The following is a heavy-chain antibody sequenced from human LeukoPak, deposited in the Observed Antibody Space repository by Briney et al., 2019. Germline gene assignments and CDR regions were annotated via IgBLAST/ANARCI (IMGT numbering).Heavy chain of an antibody. CDR2: INPNSGGT. J-gene: IGHJ5*02. CDR3: ARDNIVGATNWFDP. V-gene: IGHV1-2*04. CDR1: GYTFTGYY. Sequence: ASVKVSCKASGYTFTGYYMHWVRQAPGQGLEWMGWINPNSGGTNYAQKFQGWVTMTRDTSTSTVYMELSSLRSEDTAVYYCARDNIVGATNWFDPWGQGTLVTVSS. D-gene: IGHD1-26*01.